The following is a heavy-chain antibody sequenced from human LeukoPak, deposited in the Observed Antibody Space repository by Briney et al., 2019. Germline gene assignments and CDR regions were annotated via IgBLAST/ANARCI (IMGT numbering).Heavy chain of an antibody. CDR1: GGSISSYY. Sequence: SETLSLTCTVSGGSISSYYWSWIRQPAGKGLEWIGRIHTSGSTNYNPSLKSRVTMSVDTSKNQFSLKLRSVAAVDTAVYYCARGEQLVLDYYYYYYMDVWGKGTTVTVSS. D-gene: IGHD6-13*01. CDR3: ARGEQLVLDYYYYYYMDV. CDR2: IHTSGST. V-gene: IGHV4-4*07. J-gene: IGHJ6*03.